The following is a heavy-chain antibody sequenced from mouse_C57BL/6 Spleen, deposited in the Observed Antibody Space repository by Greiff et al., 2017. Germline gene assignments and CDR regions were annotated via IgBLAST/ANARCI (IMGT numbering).Heavy chain of an antibody. J-gene: IGHJ2*01. Sequence: QVQLQQPGAELVKPGASVKVSCKASGYTFTSYWMHWVKQRHGQGLEWIGRIHPSDSDTNYNQKFKGKATLTVDKSSSTAYMLLSSLTSDDSAVSYWSVMRPITTVVATDDWGQGTTLTVSS. D-gene: IGHD1-1*01. CDR2: IHPSDSDT. CDR3: SVMRPITTVVATDD. V-gene: IGHV1-74*01. CDR1: GYTFTSYW.